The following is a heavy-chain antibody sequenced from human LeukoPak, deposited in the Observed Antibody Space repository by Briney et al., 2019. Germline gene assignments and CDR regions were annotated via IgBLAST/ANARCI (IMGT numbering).Heavy chain of an antibody. Sequence: GGSLRLSCAASGFTFSSYAMSGVRQPPGKGLEWVSAISGSGGSTYYADSVRGRFTISRDNSKKTLHLQMNTLTAEHTPVYYCAKEASCSSSWFLFDYWGQGTLVTVSS. CDR3: AKEASCSSSWFLFDY. V-gene: IGHV3-23*01. CDR2: ISGSGGST. CDR1: GFTFSSYA. D-gene: IGHD6-13*01. J-gene: IGHJ4*02.